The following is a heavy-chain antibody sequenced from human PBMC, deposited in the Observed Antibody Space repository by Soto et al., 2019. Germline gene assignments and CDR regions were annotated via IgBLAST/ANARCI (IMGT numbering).Heavy chain of an antibody. D-gene: IGHD3-10*01. CDR3: ARPTHPKQLFLAYYNYMAV. CDR1: GFTFCSYS. J-gene: IGHJ6*03. V-gene: IGHV3-48*01. CDR2: ISSSSSTI. Sequence: GGSPRLSCAASGFTFCSYSMNWVRQAPGKGLEWVSYISSSSSTIYYADSVKGRFTISRDNAKNSLYLQMNSLRAEDTAVYYRARPTHPKQLFLAYYNYMAVGG.